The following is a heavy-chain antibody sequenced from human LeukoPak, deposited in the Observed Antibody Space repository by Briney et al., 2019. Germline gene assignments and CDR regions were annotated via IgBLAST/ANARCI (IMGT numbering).Heavy chain of an antibody. V-gene: IGHV1-2*02. CDR2: INPNSGGT. CDR1: GYTFTGYY. Sequence: ASVKVSCKASGYTFTGYYIHWVRQAPGQGVEWMGWINPNSGGTKYAQKFQGRVTVTRDTSISTSSMEPSRLKSDDTAVYYCARGGKIMINMVRGALASRDAFDIWGQGTMVTVSS. D-gene: IGHD3-10*01. J-gene: IGHJ3*02. CDR3: ARGGKIMINMVRGALASRDAFDI.